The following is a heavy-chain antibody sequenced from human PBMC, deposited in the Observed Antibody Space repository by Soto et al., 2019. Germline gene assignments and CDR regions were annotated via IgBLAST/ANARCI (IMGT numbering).Heavy chain of an antibody. V-gene: IGHV1-69*06. J-gene: IGHJ3*02. CDR2: IIPIFGTA. D-gene: IGHD3-22*01. CDR3: AIVFYSDMIVFVNDSDVNLDN. CDR1: GGTFSSYA. Sequence: QVQLVQSGAEVKKPGCSVKVSCKASGGTFSSYAISWVRQAPGQGLEWMGGIIPIFGTANYEQKSQGRVTITAYKTTSRVYMELSSHRSEDTSVYNCAIVFYSDMIVFVNDSDVNLDNRGRGAMVTGSS.